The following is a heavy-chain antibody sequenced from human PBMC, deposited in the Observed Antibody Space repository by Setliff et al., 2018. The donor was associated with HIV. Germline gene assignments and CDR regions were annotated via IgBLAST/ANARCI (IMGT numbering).Heavy chain of an antibody. CDR1: GFTFSRCW. J-gene: IGHJ3*02. CDR2: IKQDGSEK. D-gene: IGHD3-10*01. Sequence: PGGSLRLSCVASGFTFSRCWMSWVRQAPGKGLEWVGNIKQDGSEKYYVDSVKSRFTISRDNAKNSLYLQMNSLRADDTAMYYCACPKEGYSGSGGAFQIWGQGTMVTVSS. V-gene: IGHV3-7*01. CDR3: ACPKEGYSGSGGAFQI.